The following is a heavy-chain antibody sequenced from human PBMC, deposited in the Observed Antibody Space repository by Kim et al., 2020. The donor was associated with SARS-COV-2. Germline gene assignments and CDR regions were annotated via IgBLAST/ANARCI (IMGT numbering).Heavy chain of an antibody. CDR3: AREGYYGSGSYSPEAFDI. J-gene: IGHJ3*02. Sequence: KGRFTISGDNAKNSLYLQMNSLRAEDTAVYYCAREGYYGSGSYSPEAFDIWGQGTMVTVSS. V-gene: IGHV3-11*06. D-gene: IGHD3-10*01.